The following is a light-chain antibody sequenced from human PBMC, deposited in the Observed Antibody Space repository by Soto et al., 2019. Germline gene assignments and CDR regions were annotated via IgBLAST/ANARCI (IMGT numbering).Light chain of an antibody. Sequence: QSALTQPASVSGSPGQSITISCTGTSSDVGDYNYVSWYQQHPGKAPKLMIYDVSNRPSGVSNRFSGSKSGHTASLTISGLRAEDEADYYCSSYTSSSTLVVLGTGTKLTVL. CDR1: SSDVGDYNY. V-gene: IGLV2-14*01. CDR2: DVS. CDR3: SSYTSSSTLVV. J-gene: IGLJ1*01.